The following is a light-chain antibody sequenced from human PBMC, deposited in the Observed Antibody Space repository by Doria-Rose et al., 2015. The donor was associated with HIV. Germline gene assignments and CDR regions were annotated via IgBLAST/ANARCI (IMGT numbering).Light chain of an antibody. J-gene: IGKJ5*01. CDR3: QQYGTSRGT. CDR1: QRAKSSY. CDR2: DAS. V-gene: IGKV3-20*01. Sequence: EIVMTQSPGTLSLSPGERATLSCRASQRAKSSYLAWYQQKPGHAPRLLIYDASTRATGIPDRFSGSGSGTDFTLTISRLEPEDVAVYYCQQYGTSRGTFGQGTRLEIK.